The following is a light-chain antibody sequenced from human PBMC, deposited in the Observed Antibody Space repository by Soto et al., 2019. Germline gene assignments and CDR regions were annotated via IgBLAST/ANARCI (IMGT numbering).Light chain of an antibody. J-gene: IGLJ3*02. CDR3: SSYTSSSLV. CDR2: EVS. V-gene: IGLV2-14*01. CDR1: SSDVGGYNY. Sequence: QSVLTQPASVSGSPGQSITISCTGTSSDVGGYNYVSWYQQHPGKAPKLMIYEVSNRPSGVSNRFSGSKSGNTASLTISGLQAEDEADYYCSSYTSSSLVFGGGTKPPS.